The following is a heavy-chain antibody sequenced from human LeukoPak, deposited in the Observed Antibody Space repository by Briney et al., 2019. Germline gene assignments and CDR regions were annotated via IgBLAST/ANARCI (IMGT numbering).Heavy chain of an antibody. D-gene: IGHD6-19*01. J-gene: IGHJ4*02. CDR3: SKVRDGGVRGWDFDY. Sequence: TGGSLRLSCAASGFTFSSYAMSWVRQAPGKGLEWVSTISGIGLSTYYADSVKGRFTISRDNSKKTLFLQMDSLGAEDTAAYYCSKVRDGGVRGWDFDYWGQGTLVTVSS. CDR1: GFTFSSYA. CDR2: ISGIGLST. V-gene: IGHV3-23*01.